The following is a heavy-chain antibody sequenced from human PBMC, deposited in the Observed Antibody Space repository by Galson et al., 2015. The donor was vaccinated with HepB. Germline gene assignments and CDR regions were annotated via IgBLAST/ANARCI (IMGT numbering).Heavy chain of an antibody. CDR2: IAVYNGNT. CDR1: GYTFTGDG. CDR3: ARKFAFFDL. J-gene: IGHJ4*02. Sequence: SVKVSCKASGYTFTGDGISWLRQAPGQGFEWMGWIAVYNGNTNYSRRFKDRLTLTTDASTNTAYMELRSLRPDDGAIYYCARKFAFFDLWGQGTLVAVSS. V-gene: IGHV1-18*04.